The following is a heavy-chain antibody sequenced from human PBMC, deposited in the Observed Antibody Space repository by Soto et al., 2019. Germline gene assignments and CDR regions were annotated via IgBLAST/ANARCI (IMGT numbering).Heavy chain of an antibody. V-gene: IGHV3-33*01. J-gene: IGHJ6*02. Sequence: GGSLRLSCAASGFTFSSYGMHWVRQSPGKGLEWVAVIWYDGSNKYYADSVKGRFTISRDNSKNTLYLQMNSLRAEDTAVYYCARERQQLVTFYYYYGMDVWGQGTTVTVSS. CDR1: GFTFSSYG. CDR3: ARERQQLVTFYYYYGMDV. D-gene: IGHD6-13*01. CDR2: IWYDGSNK.